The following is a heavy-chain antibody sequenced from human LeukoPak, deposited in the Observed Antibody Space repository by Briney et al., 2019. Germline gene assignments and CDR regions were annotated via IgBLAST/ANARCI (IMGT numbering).Heavy chain of an antibody. V-gene: IGHV3-33*01. CDR2: VWSDGGSQ. CDR3: ARRRDACSGNSCYSFDF. CDR1: GFIFSSYG. J-gene: IGHJ4*02. Sequence: GRSLRLSCAASGFIFSSYGMHWVRQAPGKGLEWVAVVWSDGGSQYCAGSVKDRFTISRDNSKNTLYLQMNNLRAEDTAVYYCARRRDACSGNSCYSFDFWGQGTLVTVSS. D-gene: IGHD2-15*01.